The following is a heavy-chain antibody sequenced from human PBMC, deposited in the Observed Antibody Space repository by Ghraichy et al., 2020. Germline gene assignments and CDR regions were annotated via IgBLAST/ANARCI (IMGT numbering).Heavy chain of an antibody. CDR2: IKSNTDGGTS. Sequence: GGSLRLSCAASGFTFSKAWMNWVRQAPGKGLEWVGRIKSNTDGGTSDYAAPVKGRFSISRDDSKNTLYLQLNSLKTEDTAVYYCSADDHESSGYFRTLYWGQGALVTVSS. V-gene: IGHV3-15*01. J-gene: IGHJ4*02. CDR3: SADDHESSGYFRTLY. D-gene: IGHD3-22*01. CDR1: GFTFSKAW.